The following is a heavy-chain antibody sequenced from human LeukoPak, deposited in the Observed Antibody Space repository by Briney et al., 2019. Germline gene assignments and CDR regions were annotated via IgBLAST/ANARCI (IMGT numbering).Heavy chain of an antibody. CDR2: IRYDGSNK. CDR1: GFTFSSYG. Sequence: PGGSLRLSCAASGFTFSSYGMPWVRQAPGKGLEWVAFIRYDGSNKYYADSVKGRFTISRDNSKNTLYLQMNSLRAEDTAVYYCAKPMTTVTTHPLPFDYWGQGTLVTVSS. CDR3: AKPMTTVTTHPLPFDY. J-gene: IGHJ4*02. V-gene: IGHV3-30*02. D-gene: IGHD4-17*01.